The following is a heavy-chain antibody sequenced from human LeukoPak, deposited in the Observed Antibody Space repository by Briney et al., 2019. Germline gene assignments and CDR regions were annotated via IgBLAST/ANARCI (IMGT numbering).Heavy chain of an antibody. Sequence: LAGGSLRLSCAASGLTVSSNYMTWVRQAPGKGLEWVSTIVGRDGDTYYTDSVKGRFTISRDISKNTVYLQMSSLRGDDTAVYYCAKYGVVLPPGSHIPHWLDFWGQGSLVTVSS. CDR3: AKYGVVLPPGSHIPHWLDF. D-gene: IGHD2-15*01. J-gene: IGHJ5*01. CDR1: GLTVSSNY. V-gene: IGHV3-23*01. CDR2: IVGRDGDT.